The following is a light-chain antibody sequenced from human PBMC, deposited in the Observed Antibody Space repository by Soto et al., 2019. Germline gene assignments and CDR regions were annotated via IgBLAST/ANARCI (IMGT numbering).Light chain of an antibody. Sequence: EIVLTQSPGTLSLSPGERATLSCRASQSVRSYLAWYQQRPGQAPRLLIFDTSNRATDIPARFSGSGSGTDFTLTISGLEPEDFAVYYCQQRTNRPPITFGQGTRLEIK. CDR2: DTS. V-gene: IGKV3-11*01. CDR3: QQRTNRPPIT. CDR1: QSVRSY. J-gene: IGKJ5*01.